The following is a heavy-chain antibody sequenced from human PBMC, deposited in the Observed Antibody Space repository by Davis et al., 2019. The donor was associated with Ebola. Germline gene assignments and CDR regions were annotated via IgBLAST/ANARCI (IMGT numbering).Heavy chain of an antibody. V-gene: IGHV1-18*01. CDR3: AREGYYDVLTGYYVY. Sequence: AASVKVSCKTSGYNFNSYGISWVRQAPGQGPEWMGWISGFNGNTKYSQNFQGRVTMTTDTSTKIAYMELRSLRSDDTAVYYCAREGYYDVLTGYYVYWGQGTLVTVSS. CDR2: ISGFNGNT. CDR1: GYNFNSYG. J-gene: IGHJ4*02. D-gene: IGHD3-9*01.